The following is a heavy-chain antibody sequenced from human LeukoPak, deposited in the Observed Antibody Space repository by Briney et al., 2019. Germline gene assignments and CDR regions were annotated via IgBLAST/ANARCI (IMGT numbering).Heavy chain of an antibody. CDR3: ARARVMVRGVIRYYYGMDV. V-gene: IGHV4-59*01. D-gene: IGHD3-10*01. CDR2: IYYSGST. CDR1: GGSISSYY. J-gene: IGHJ6*02. Sequence: SETLSLTCTVSGGSISSYYWSWIRQPPGRGLEWIGYIYYSGSTNYNPSLKSRVTISVDTSKNQFSLKLSSVTAADTAVYYCARARVMVRGVIRYYYGMDVWGQGTTVTVSS.